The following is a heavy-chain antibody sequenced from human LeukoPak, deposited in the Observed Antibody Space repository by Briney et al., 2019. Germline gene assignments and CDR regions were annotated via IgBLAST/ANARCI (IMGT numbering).Heavy chain of an antibody. CDR1: GYTFTSYA. J-gene: IGHJ6*03. D-gene: IGHD3-10*01. V-gene: IGHV1-18*01. Sequence: GASVKVSCKASGYTFTSYAISWVRQAPGQGLEWMGWISAYNGNTNYAQKLQGRVTMTTDTSTSTAYMELRSLRSDDTAVYYCARVDGVIRYPNYYYYMDVWGKGTTVTVSS. CDR2: ISAYNGNT. CDR3: ARVDGVIRYPNYYYYMDV.